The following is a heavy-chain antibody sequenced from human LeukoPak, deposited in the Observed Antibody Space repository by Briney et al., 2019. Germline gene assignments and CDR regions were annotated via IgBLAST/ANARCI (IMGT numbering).Heavy chain of an antibody. CDR2: INSDGSST. CDR1: GFTFSAYW. D-gene: IGHD2-15*01. CDR3: AKSAATVDFNY. Sequence: GGSLRLSCAASGFTFSAYWMHWVRQSPGKGLAWVSRINSDGSSTDYADSVKGRFTISRDIAKSTLYLQMNSLRAEDTAVYYCAKSAATVDFNYWGQGTLVTVSS. J-gene: IGHJ4*02. V-gene: IGHV3-74*01.